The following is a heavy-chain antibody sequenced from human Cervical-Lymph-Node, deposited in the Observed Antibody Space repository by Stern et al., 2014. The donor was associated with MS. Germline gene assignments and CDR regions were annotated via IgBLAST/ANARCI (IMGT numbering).Heavy chain of an antibody. CDR2: IYYSGST. CDR1: GGSISSYY. J-gene: IGHJ4*02. Sequence: QLQESGPGLVKPSETLSLTCTVSGGSISSYYWSWIRQPPGKGLEWIGDIYYSGSTNYNHSLMSRVTISVDTSKNQFSLELSSVTAADTAVYYCARDRTSRSYSSSWYGGFDYWGQGTLVTVSS. V-gene: IGHV4-59*01. D-gene: IGHD6-13*01. CDR3: ARDRTSRSYSSSWYGGFDY.